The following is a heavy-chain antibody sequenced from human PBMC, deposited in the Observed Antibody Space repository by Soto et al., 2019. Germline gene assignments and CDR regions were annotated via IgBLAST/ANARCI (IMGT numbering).Heavy chain of an antibody. V-gene: IGHV1-3*01. CDR2: INAGNGNT. J-gene: IGHJ4*02. Sequence: ASVKVSCKASGYTFTSYAMHWVRQAPGQRLEWMGWINAGNGNTKYSQKFQGRVTITRDTSASTAYMELSSLRSEDTAVYYCARGEPKPGIAAAAHFDYWGQGTLVTVSS. CDR1: GYTFTSYA. D-gene: IGHD6-13*01. CDR3: ARGEPKPGIAAAAHFDY.